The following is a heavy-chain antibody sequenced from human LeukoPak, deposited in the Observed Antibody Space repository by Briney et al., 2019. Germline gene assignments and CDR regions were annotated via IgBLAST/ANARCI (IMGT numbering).Heavy chain of an antibody. V-gene: IGHV3-23*01. CDR3: AKDANYYDSSGYLIPFDY. Sequence: GGSLRLSCSASGFTFSRFAMTWVRQLPGKGLDWVSSISGNGQQTYYADSVKGRFSVSRDNSKNILYLQMDSLRADDSALYYCAKDANYYDSSGYLIPFDYWGQGTLVTVSP. D-gene: IGHD3-22*01. J-gene: IGHJ4*02. CDR1: GFTFSRFA. CDR2: ISGNGQQT.